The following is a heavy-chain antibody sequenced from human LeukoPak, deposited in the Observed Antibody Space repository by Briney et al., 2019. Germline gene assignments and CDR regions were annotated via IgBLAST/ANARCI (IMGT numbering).Heavy chain of an antibody. V-gene: IGHV4-39*01. Sequence: SETLSLTCTVSGGSISSSGYYWGWIRQPPGKGLEWIASIYYSGSTYYNPSLKSRVTISVDTSKNQLSLKLSSLTAADTAVYYCARHEYSGSYYGLSWFDPWGQGTLVSVSS. CDR3: ARHEYSGSYYGLSWFDP. CDR2: IYYSGST. D-gene: IGHD1-26*01. J-gene: IGHJ5*02. CDR1: GGSISSSGYY.